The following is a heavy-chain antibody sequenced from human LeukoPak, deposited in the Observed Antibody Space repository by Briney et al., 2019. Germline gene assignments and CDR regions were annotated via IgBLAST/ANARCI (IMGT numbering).Heavy chain of an antibody. J-gene: IGHJ6*04. D-gene: IGHD5-12*01. CDR1: GFTFSSYS. Sequence: GGSLRLPCAASGFTFSSYSMNWVRQAPGKGLEWVSSISSSSSYIYYADSVKGRFTISRDNAKNSLYLQMNSLRAEDTAVYYCARSDSGYDSDYYYGMDVWGKGTTVTVSS. CDR2: ISSSSSYI. CDR3: ARSDSGYDSDYYYGMDV. V-gene: IGHV3-21*01.